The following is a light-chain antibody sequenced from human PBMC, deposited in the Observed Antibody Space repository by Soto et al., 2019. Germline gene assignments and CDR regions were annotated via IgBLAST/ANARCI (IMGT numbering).Light chain of an antibody. Sequence: QSVLTQPPSVSGAPAQRVTISCTGSTSNIGSVYDVHWYQQLPGTAPKLLIYMNNKRPSGVPDRFSGSKSGTSASLAITGLQAEDEADYYCQSFDRSLSGVVFGGGTKVTVL. J-gene: IGLJ3*02. CDR3: QSFDRSLSGVV. V-gene: IGLV1-40*01. CDR2: MNN. CDR1: TSNIGSVYD.